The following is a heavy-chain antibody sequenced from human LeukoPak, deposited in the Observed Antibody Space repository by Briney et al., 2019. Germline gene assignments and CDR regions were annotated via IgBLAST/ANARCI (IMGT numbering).Heavy chain of an antibody. Sequence: GGSLRLSCAASGFSLSDAWMSWVRQAPGKGLECVGRMKPRGTTEDGAPMNDRFIVSSDDSKNTLYLQTNSLKAEDTGLYYCAQLSRGYWGQGAQVTVSS. V-gene: IGHV3-15*01. J-gene: IGHJ4*02. CDR3: AQLSRGY. CDR1: GFSLSDAW. CDR2: MKPRGTT. D-gene: IGHD2-15*01.